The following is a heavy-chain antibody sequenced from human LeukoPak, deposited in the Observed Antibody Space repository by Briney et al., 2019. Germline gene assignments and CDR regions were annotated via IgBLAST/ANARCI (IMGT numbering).Heavy chain of an antibody. J-gene: IGHJ3*02. D-gene: IGHD3-22*01. CDR1: GFTFSDYY. Sequence: PGGSLRLSCAASGFTFSDYYMSWIRQAPGKGLEWVSYISSSGSTIYYADSVKGRFTISRDNAKNSLYLQMNSLRAEDTAVYYCASDPIVVVMPTVHDAFDIWGQGTMVTVSS. CDR3: ASDPIVVVMPTVHDAFDI. V-gene: IGHV3-11*04. CDR2: ISSSGSTI.